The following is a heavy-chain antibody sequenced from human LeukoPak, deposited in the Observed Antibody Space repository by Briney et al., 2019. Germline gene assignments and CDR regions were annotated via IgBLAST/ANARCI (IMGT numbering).Heavy chain of an antibody. Sequence: PSQSLSLTYVVYAGSFTGYYGSWIRHPPGNGREWIGEINHSGSTNYNPSLKSRVTISVDTSKNQFSRKLSSVTAADTAVYYCARVLPRSSGWYGDYYYYMDVWGKGTTVTVSS. CDR1: AGSFTGYY. V-gene: IGHV4-34*01. J-gene: IGHJ6*03. CDR2: INHSGST. CDR3: ARVLPRSSGWYGDYYYYMDV. D-gene: IGHD6-19*01.